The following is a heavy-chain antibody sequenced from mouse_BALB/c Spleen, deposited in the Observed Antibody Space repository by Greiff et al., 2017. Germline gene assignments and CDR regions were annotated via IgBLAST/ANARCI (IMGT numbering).Heavy chain of an antibody. V-gene: IGHV2-2*02. Sequence: VQLQQSGPGLVQPSQSLSITCTVSGFSLTSYGVHWVRQSPGKGLEWLGVIWSGGSTDYNAAFISRLSISKDNSKSQVFFKMNSLQANDTAIYYCARRGYYGSSNWFAYWGQGTLVTVSA. CDR1: GFSLTSYG. CDR3: ARRGYYGSSNWFAY. J-gene: IGHJ3*01. CDR2: IWSGGST. D-gene: IGHD1-1*01.